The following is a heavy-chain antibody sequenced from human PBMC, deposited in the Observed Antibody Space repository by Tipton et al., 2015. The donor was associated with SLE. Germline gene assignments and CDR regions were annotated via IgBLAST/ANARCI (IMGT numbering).Heavy chain of an antibody. J-gene: IGHJ3*01. D-gene: IGHD1-1*01. CDR2: IYPGDSDT. CDR3: AKRGGAWNAALYTFDV. Sequence: QSGAEVKKPGESLKISCRGSGYTFTNSWIGWVRQMPGKGLEWMGMIYPGDSDTRYSPSFEGRVTISADKSVSAAYLHWTSVKASDTAIYYCAKRGGAWNAALYTFDVWGQGTAVTVSS. CDR1: GYTFTNSW. V-gene: IGHV5-51*03.